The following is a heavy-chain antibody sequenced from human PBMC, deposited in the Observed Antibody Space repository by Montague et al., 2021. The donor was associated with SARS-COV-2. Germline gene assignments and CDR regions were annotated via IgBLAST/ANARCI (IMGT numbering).Heavy chain of an antibody. V-gene: IGHV3-21*01. CDR3: ARDMWFGELQFFDY. CDR2: ISSSSSYI. Sequence: SLSLSCAASGFTFSSYSMNWVRQAPGKGLEWVSSISSSSSYIYYADSVKGRFTISRDNAKNSLYLQMNSLRAEDTAVYYCARDMWFGELQFFDYWGQGTLVTVSS. D-gene: IGHD3-10*01. J-gene: IGHJ4*02. CDR1: GFTFSSYS.